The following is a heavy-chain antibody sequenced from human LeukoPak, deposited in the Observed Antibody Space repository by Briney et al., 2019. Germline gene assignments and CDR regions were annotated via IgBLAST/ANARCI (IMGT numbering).Heavy chain of an antibody. CDR2: ISYDGSSK. V-gene: IGHV3-30*03. J-gene: IGHJ3*02. CDR1: GFTFSSYG. D-gene: IGHD3-10*01. Sequence: PGRSLRLSCAASGFTFSSYGMHWVRQAPGKGLEWVAVISYDGSSKYYADSVKGRFTISRDNSKNTLYLQMNSLRAEDTAVYYCARDYTGGHNYYGSGSHAFDIWGQGTMVTVSS. CDR3: ARDYTGGHNYYGSGSHAFDI.